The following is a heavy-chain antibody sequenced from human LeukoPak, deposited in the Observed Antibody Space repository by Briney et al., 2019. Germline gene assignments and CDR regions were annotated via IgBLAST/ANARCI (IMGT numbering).Heavy chain of an antibody. J-gene: IGHJ4*02. Sequence: KASETLSLTCTVSGGSISSYYWSWIRQPAGKGLEWIGRIYTSGSTNYNPSLKSRVTISVDTSKNQFSLKLSSVTAADTAVYYCARLNYYDSSGYSKYYFDYWGQGTLVTVSS. CDR3: ARLNYYDSSGYSKYYFDY. D-gene: IGHD3-22*01. CDR2: IYTSGST. CDR1: GGSISSYY. V-gene: IGHV4-4*07.